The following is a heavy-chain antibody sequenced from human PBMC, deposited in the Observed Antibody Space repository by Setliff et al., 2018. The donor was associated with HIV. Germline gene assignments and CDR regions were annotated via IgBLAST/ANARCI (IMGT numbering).Heavy chain of an antibody. D-gene: IGHD2-8*01. CDR2: INPNSGGT. V-gene: IGHV1-2*06. CDR1: GHTFTAYY. Sequence: GASVKVSCKASGHTFTAYYMHWVRQAPGQGLEWMGRINPNSGGTNYAQNFQGRVTMTRDTSISTAYMELRLRSDDTAVYYCATKVYCTNGVCLDAFDIWGQGTVVTVSS. CDR3: ATKVYCTNGVCLDAFDI. J-gene: IGHJ3*02.